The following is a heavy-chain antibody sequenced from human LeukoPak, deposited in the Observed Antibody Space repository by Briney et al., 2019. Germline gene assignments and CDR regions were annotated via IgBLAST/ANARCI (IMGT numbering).Heavy chain of an antibody. V-gene: IGHV4-39*01. J-gene: IGHJ4*02. Sequence: SETLFLTWTVSGGSISSRSYYWGWLRQPPGKGLEWIGSIYYSGSTNYNPSLKSRVTISVDTSKNQFSLKLTSVTAADTALYYCARLNNNGGTYFDNWGQGTLVPVSS. CDR2: IYYSGST. CDR1: GGSISSRSYY. D-gene: IGHD1/OR15-1a*01. CDR3: ARLNNNGGTYFDN.